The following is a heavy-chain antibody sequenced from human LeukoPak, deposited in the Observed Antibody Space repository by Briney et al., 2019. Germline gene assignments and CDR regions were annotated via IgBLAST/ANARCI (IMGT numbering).Heavy chain of an antibody. J-gene: IGHJ6*02. V-gene: IGHV3-33*01. CDR1: GFTFTSYG. CDR3: ARGIIAEGAVAIPWAGGMDV. Sequence: RFLRLSSAASGFTFTSYGMPSVPQAPSKRLEDLAVIWYYGSNKDSADSVTGRFTISSDNSKNTLYLQMNSLRAEDTAVYSCARGIIAEGAVAIPWAGGMDVWGQGTTVTVSS. D-gene: IGHD6-19*01. CDR2: IWYYGSNK.